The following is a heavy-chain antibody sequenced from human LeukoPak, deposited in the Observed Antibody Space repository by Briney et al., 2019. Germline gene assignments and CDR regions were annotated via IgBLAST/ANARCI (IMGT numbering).Heavy chain of an antibody. Sequence: GGPLRLSCAASTFTFSTYNMNWVRQAPGKGLEWVSSITSSSTYTFYADSVRGRFTISRDNAKNSLYLQMNSLTAEGTAVYYCARDPYSGNYGDTYYYYMDVWGKGTTVTVSS. CDR1: TFTFSTYN. CDR3: ARDPYSGNYGDTYYYYMDV. D-gene: IGHD1-26*01. J-gene: IGHJ6*03. V-gene: IGHV3-21*01. CDR2: ITSSSTYT.